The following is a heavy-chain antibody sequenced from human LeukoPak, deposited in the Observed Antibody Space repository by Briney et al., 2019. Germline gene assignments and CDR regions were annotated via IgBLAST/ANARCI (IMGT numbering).Heavy chain of an antibody. CDR2: ISWNSGSI. J-gene: IGHJ3*02. Sequence: GGSLRLSCAASGFTFDDYAMHWVRQAPGKGLEWVSGISWNSGSIGYADSVKGRFTISRDNAKNSLYLQMNSLRAEDTALYYCAEDRGVTTLDLDAFDIWGQGTMVTVSS. D-gene: IGHD4-17*01. CDR3: AEDRGVTTLDLDAFDI. V-gene: IGHV3-9*01. CDR1: GFTFDDYA.